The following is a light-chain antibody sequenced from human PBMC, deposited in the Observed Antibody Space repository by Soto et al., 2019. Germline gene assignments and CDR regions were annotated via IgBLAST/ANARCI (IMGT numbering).Light chain of an antibody. CDR3: QPYQDRPRA. J-gene: IGKJ4*01. V-gene: IGKV3-15*01. CDR2: DTS. CDR1: QGIGDT. Sequence: EVVMTQSPATLPVSPGEGVTLSCRASQGIGDTLAWYQHKSGQTPRLLIYDTSTRATGVPARFSGSRSGPEFALTINSLQSEDFASYYSQPYQDRPRAVGGGTKVDIK.